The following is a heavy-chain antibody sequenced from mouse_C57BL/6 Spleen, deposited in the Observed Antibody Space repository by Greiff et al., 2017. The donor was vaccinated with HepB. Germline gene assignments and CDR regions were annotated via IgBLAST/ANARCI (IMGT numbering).Heavy chain of an antibody. Sequence: VQLQQSGAELVRPGASVKLSCKASGYTFTDYYINWVKQRPGQGLEWIARIYPGSGNTYYNEKFKGKATLTAEKSSSTAYMQLSSLTSEDSAVYFCARGGGSPYFDYWGQGTTLTVSS. CDR2: IYPGSGNT. CDR1: GYTFTDYY. J-gene: IGHJ2*01. V-gene: IGHV1-76*01. CDR3: ARGGGSPYFDY. D-gene: IGHD1-1*01.